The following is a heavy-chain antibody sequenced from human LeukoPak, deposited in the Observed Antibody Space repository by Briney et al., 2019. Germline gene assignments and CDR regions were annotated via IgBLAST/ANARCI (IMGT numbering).Heavy chain of an antibody. CDR1: GYTFTSYA. CDR3: AADTAMVFDY. V-gene: IGHV1-69*04. J-gene: IGHJ4*02. Sequence: SVKVSCKASGYTFTSYAISWVRQAPGQGLEWMGRIIPILGIANYAQRFQGRVTITADKSTSTAYMELSSLRSEDTAVYYCAADTAMVFDYWGQGTLVTVSS. CDR2: IIPILGIA. D-gene: IGHD5-18*01.